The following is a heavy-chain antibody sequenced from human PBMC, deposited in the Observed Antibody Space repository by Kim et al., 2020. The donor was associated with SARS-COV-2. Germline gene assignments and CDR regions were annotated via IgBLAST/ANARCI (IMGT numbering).Heavy chain of an antibody. D-gene: IGHD2-21*01. Sequence: YADPVKGRFTIYRDNSKSTLYLQRGSLRGEDTAVYYCARGGGYCWGVGGYWGQGTLVTVSS. J-gene: IGHJ1*01. CDR3: ARGGGYCWGVGGY. V-gene: IGHV3-33*01.